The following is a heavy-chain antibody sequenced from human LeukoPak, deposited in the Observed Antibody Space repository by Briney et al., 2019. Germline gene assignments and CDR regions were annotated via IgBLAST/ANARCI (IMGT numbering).Heavy chain of an antibody. Sequence: GGSLRLSCAASGFTFSSYAMSWVRQAPGKGLEWVSAISGGSTYYADSVKGRFTISRDNSKNTLYLQMNSLRAEDTAVYYCAKVLSPMIVVVNHLSTAHWGQGTLVTVSS. V-gene: IGHV3-23*01. CDR1: GFTFSSYA. CDR2: ISGGST. CDR3: AKVLSPMIVVVNHLSTAH. D-gene: IGHD3-22*01. J-gene: IGHJ4*02.